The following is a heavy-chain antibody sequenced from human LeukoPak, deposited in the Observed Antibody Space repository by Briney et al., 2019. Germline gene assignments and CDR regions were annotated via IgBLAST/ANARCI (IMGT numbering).Heavy chain of an antibody. Sequence: PGGSLRLSCAASGFTFSDYYMSWIRQAPGKGLEWVSYISSSGSTIYYADSVKGRFTISRDNSKNTLYLQMNSVRAEDTAVYYCASPMDTAMVEPFDYWGQGTLVTVSS. D-gene: IGHD5-18*01. CDR3: ASPMDTAMVEPFDY. CDR2: ISSSGSTI. J-gene: IGHJ4*02. V-gene: IGHV3-11*04. CDR1: GFTFSDYY.